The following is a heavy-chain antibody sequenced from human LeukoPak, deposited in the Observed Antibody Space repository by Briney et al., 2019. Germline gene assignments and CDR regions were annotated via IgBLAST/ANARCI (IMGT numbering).Heavy chain of an antibody. Sequence: GGSLILSCAASGFTFSSYAMHWVRQAPGKGLEYVSAISSNGGSTYYANSVKGRFTISRDNSKNTLYLQMGSLRAEDMAVYYCARVSPLAYFDYWGQGTLVTVSS. V-gene: IGHV3-64*01. CDR2: ISSNGGST. J-gene: IGHJ4*02. CDR3: ARVSPLAYFDY. D-gene: IGHD3-3*02. CDR1: GFTFSSYA.